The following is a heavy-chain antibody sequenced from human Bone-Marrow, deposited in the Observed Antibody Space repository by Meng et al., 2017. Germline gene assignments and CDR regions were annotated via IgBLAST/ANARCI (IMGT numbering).Heavy chain of an antibody. V-gene: IGHV1-2*06. Sequence: ASVKVSCKASGYTFTGYYMHWVRQAPGQGREWMGRINPNSGGTNYAQKFQGRVTMTRDTSIRTAYMERSRLRAVDTAVYSCARGIAVAPDYWGQGTLVTVSS. J-gene: IGHJ4*02. CDR3: ARGIAVAPDY. CDR2: INPNSGGT. D-gene: IGHD6-19*01. CDR1: GYTFTGYY.